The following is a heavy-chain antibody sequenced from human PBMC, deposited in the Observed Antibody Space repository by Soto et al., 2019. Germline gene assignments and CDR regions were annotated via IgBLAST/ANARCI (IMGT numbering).Heavy chain of an antibody. D-gene: IGHD5-18*01. Sequence: QVQLVQSGAEVKKPGASVKVSCKASGYTFTSYGISWVRQAPGQGLEWMGWISAYNGNTNYAKKLQGRVTMTTVTSTSTADMELRSLGSDDTAVYYCASSLLVGYGLEGESDWGQGTLVTVSS. CDR3: ASSLLVGYGLEGESD. CDR1: GYTFTSYG. J-gene: IGHJ4*02. CDR2: ISAYNGNT. V-gene: IGHV1-18*01.